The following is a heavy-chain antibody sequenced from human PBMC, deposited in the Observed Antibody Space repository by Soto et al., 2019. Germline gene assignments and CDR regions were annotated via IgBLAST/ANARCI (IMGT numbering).Heavy chain of an antibody. CDR1: GGSISSYY. Sequence: PSETLSLTCTVPGGSISSYYWSWIRQPPGKGLEWIGYIYYSGSTNYNPSLKSRVTISVDTSKNQFSLKLSSVTAADTAVYYCARPVRRGYSGYDGWFDPWGQGTLVTVSS. CDR3: ARPVRRGYSGYDGWFDP. J-gene: IGHJ5*02. V-gene: IGHV4-59*08. D-gene: IGHD5-12*01. CDR2: IYYSGST.